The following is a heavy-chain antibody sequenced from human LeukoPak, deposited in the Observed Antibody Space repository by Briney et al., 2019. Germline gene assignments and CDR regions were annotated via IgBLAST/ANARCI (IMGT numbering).Heavy chain of an antibody. Sequence: ASVKPSCKASGYTFTGHYMHWVRQAPGQRLEWMGWINPKIGATHYAQKFQGRVTMTRDTSITTAYMEMSRLTSDDTAMYYCARGPQQLIPVDCFDPWGPGTLVIVSS. V-gene: IGHV1-2*02. CDR3: ARGPQQLIPVDCFDP. D-gene: IGHD6-13*01. CDR2: INPKIGAT. CDR1: GYTFTGHY. J-gene: IGHJ5*02.